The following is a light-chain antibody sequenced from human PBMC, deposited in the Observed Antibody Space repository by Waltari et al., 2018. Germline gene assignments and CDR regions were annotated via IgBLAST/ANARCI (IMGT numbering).Light chain of an antibody. Sequence: ETVMTQSPATLSVSPGERATLSCRTSRTISSNLAWYQQKPGQAPRLLIYGASIRATGVPARFSGSGSETQFTLTIHSLQSEDFAVYYCQQYNNWPPWTFGQGTKVEIK. CDR2: GAS. J-gene: IGKJ1*01. V-gene: IGKV3-15*01. CDR3: QQYNNWPPWT. CDR1: RTISSN.